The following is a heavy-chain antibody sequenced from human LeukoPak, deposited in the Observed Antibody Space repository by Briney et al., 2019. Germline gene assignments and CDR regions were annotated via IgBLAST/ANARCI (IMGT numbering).Heavy chain of an antibody. CDR1: RLTVYSNY. CDR3: ARDRTPHTLWLDP. Sequence: GGSLRLSCAASRLTVYSNYMHWVRQAPGKGLEWVSVIYTSGTTYCADSVKGRFTISRDDSKNTLYLQMNNLTAEDTAMYYCARDRTPHTLWLDPWGQGTLVIVSS. CDR2: IYTSGTT. J-gene: IGHJ5*02. V-gene: IGHV3-53*01.